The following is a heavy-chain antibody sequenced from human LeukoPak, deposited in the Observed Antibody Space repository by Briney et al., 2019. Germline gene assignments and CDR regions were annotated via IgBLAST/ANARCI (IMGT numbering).Heavy chain of an antibody. J-gene: IGHJ4*02. D-gene: IGHD1-1*01. CDR2: IHNSASP. V-gene: IGHV4-4*07. CDR1: GASISSYY. Sequence: SETLSLTCTVSGASISSYYWTWIRQPAGKGLEWIGRIHNSASPNYNPSLKSRVTLSIDTSKNQVSLKLTSVTAADTAVYYCAKGSGNGAKQYLNYFDYWGQGTLVTVSS. CDR3: AKGSGNGAKQYLNYFDY.